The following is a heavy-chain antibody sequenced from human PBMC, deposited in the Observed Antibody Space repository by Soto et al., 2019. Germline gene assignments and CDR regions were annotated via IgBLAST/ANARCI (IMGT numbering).Heavy chain of an antibody. V-gene: IGHV4-31*03. Sequence: SETLSLTCTVSGGSISSGGYYWSWIRQHPGKGLEWIGYIYYSGSTYYNPSLKSRVTISVDTSKNQFSLKLSSVTAADTAVYYCAREEQLYWFDPWGQGTLVTVSS. CDR1: GGSISSGGYY. CDR2: IYYSGST. J-gene: IGHJ5*02. D-gene: IGHD6-13*01. CDR3: AREEQLYWFDP.